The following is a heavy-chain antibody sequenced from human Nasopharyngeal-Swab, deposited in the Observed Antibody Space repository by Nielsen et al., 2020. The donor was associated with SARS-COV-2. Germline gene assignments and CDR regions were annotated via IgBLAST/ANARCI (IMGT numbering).Heavy chain of an antibody. CDR3: ARLGIAAAAGTFDI. D-gene: IGHD6-13*01. CDR2: IDPSDSYT. V-gene: IGHV5-10-1*04. CDR1: GYSFTSYW. J-gene: IGHJ3*02. Sequence: GGSLRLSCKGSGYSFTSYWISWVRQMPGKGLEWMGRIDPSDSYTNYSPSFQGQVTISADKSISTAYLQWSSLKASDTAMYFCARLGIAAAAGTFDIWGQGTMVTVSS.